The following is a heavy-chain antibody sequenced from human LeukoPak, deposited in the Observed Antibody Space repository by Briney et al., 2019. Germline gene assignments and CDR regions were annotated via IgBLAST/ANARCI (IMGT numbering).Heavy chain of an antibody. J-gene: IGHJ3*02. CDR3: ARDQGRGDDFWSGYYPVLRGYAFDI. Sequence: SETLSLTCTVSGGSITGYYWSWIRQPPGKGLEWIGYIYYSGSTNYNPSLKSRVTISVDTSKNQFSLKLSSVTAADTAVYYCARDQGRGDDFWSGYYPVLRGYAFDIWGQGTMVTVSS. CDR2: IYYSGST. D-gene: IGHD3-3*01. V-gene: IGHV4-59*01. CDR1: GGSITGYY.